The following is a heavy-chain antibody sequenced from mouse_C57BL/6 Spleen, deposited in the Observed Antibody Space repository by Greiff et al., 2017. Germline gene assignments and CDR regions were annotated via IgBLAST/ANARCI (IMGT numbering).Heavy chain of an antibody. V-gene: IGHV1-15*01. Sequence: VQRVESGAELVRPGASVTLSCKASGYTFTDYEMHWVKQTPVHGLEWIGAIDPETGGTAYNQKFKGKAILTADKSSSTAYMELRSLTSEDSAVYYCTRRILRLYAIDNWGQRTSQTVSS. CDR3: TRRILRLYAIDN. J-gene: IGHJ4*01. CDR2: IDPETGGT. CDR1: GYTFTDYE. D-gene: IGHD1-1*01.